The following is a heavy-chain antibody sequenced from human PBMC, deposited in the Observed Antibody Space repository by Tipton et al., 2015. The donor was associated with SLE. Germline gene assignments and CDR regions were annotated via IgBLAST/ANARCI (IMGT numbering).Heavy chain of an antibody. V-gene: IGHV4-59*12. D-gene: IGHD6-13*01. CDR2: VYSDGST. Sequence: TLSLTCTVSADSFTHYHWSWIRQSPGKGLEWIGYVYSDGSTNYNPSLKSRVTISVDTSKNQFSLKLKSVTAADTAVYYCARKRQGSSWYHWYFDLWGRGTLVTVSS. CDR1: ADSFTHYH. CDR3: ARKRQGSSWYHWYFDL. J-gene: IGHJ2*01.